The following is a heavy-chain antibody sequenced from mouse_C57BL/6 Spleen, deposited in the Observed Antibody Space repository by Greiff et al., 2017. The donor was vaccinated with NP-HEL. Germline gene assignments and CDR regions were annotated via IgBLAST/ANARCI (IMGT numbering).Heavy chain of an antibody. CDR3: ARGDDYFYAMDY. Sequence: QVQLKESGAELVKPGASVKISCKASGYAFSSYWMNWVKQRPGKGLEWIGQIYPGDGDTNYNGKFKGKATLTADKSSSTAYMQLSSLTSEDSAVYFCARGDDYFYAMDYWGQGTSVTVSS. J-gene: IGHJ4*01. CDR2: IYPGDGDT. V-gene: IGHV1-80*01. CDR1: GYAFSSYW. D-gene: IGHD2-4*01.